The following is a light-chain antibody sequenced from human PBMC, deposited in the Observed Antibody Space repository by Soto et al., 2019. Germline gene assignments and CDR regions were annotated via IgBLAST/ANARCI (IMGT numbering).Light chain of an antibody. J-gene: IGKJ3*01. V-gene: IGKV1-39*01. CDR2: DAA. Sequence: DIQMTQSPYSLSAAVGDRVTITCRASQNINNYLNWYQQKPGKAPKLLIFDAASLRSGVPSRFSGSGSRTDFTLTITSLQPEDFATYYCQQTSSAPFTFGPGTKVDIK. CDR3: QQTSSAPFT. CDR1: QNINNY.